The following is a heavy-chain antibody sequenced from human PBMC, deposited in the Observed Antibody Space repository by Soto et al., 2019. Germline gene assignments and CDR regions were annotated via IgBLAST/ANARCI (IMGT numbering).Heavy chain of an antibody. CDR3: ARLSSGWYKTPYDY. CDR2: IYYSGST. CDR1: GGSISSYD. Sequence: PSETLSLTCTVSGGSISSYDWSWIRQPPGKGLEWIGYIYYSGSTNYNPSLRSRVTVLIDTSKNQFSLKLSSVTAADTAVYYCARLSSGWYKTPYDYWGQGTLVTVSS. D-gene: IGHD6-19*01. V-gene: IGHV4-59*12. J-gene: IGHJ4*02.